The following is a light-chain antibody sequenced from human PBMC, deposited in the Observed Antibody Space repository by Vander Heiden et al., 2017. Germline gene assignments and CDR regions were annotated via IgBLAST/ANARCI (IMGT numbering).Light chain of an antibody. CDR2: RDN. J-gene: IGLJ3*02. Sequence: QSVLAQPPSVSGAPGQRVTISCTGSSSNIGAFYDLHWYQHVPGTAPKLLIYRDNNRPSGVPDRFSGSKAGSSAFLAITGLQAEDEADYYCQSFDTSLSASVFGGGTKLTVL. V-gene: IGLV1-40*01. CDR1: SSNIGAFYD. CDR3: QSFDTSLSASV.